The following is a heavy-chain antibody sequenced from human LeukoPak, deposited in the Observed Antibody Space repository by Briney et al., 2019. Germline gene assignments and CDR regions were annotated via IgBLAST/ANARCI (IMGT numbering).Heavy chain of an antibody. CDR2: INHSGST. Sequence: SETLSLTCAVYGGSFSGYYWSWIRQPPGKGLEWIGEINHSGSTNYNPSLKSRVTISADTSKNQFSLKLSSVTAADTAVYYCARVVRITMIVVVTRDAFDIWGQRTMVTVSS. J-gene: IGHJ3*02. D-gene: IGHD3-22*01. V-gene: IGHV4-34*01. CDR1: GGSFSGYY. CDR3: ARVVRITMIVVVTRDAFDI.